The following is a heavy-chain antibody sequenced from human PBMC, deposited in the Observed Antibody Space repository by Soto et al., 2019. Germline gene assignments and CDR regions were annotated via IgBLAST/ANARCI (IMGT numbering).Heavy chain of an antibody. CDR3: ARGLSYYDFWSGLSFDY. J-gene: IGHJ4*02. Sequence: ASVKVSCKASGYTFTSYYMHWVRQAPGQGLEWMGIINPSGGSTSYAQKFQGRVTMTRDTSTSTVYMELSSLRSEDTAVYYCARGLSYYDFWSGLSFDYWGQGTRVTVSS. CDR1: GYTFTSYY. CDR2: INPSGGST. V-gene: IGHV1-46*03. D-gene: IGHD3-3*01.